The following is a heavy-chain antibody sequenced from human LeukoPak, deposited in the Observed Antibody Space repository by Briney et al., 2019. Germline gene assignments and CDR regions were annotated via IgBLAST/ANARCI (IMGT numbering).Heavy chain of an antibody. J-gene: IGHJ6*02. CDR3: ARVPAYFQKGYYYYYGMDV. CDR1: GGSISSYY. D-gene: IGHD2-15*01. Sequence: PSETLSLTCTVSGGSISSYYWSWIRQPPGKGLEWIGYIYYSGGTNYNPSLKSRVTISVDTSKNQFSLKLSSVTAADTAVYYCARVPAYFQKGYYYYYGMDVWGQGTTVTVSS. CDR2: IYYSGGT. V-gene: IGHV4-59*01.